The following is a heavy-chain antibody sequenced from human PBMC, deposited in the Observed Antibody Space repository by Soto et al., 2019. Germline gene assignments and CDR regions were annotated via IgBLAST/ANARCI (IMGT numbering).Heavy chain of an antibody. CDR2: IYPGDSDT. Sequence: EVQLVQSGAEVKKPGESLKISCKGSGYTFTNYWIGWVRQMPGKGLEWMGIIYPGDSDTKYNPSFQGQVTISADKSITTTYLRWTSLKASDTAIHYCAASIFYYGMDVWGQGTTVTVSS. CDR3: AASIFYYGMDV. J-gene: IGHJ6*02. CDR1: GYTFTNYW. V-gene: IGHV5-51*01.